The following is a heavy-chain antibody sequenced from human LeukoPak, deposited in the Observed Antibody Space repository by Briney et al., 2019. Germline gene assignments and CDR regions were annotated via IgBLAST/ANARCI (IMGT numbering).Heavy chain of an antibody. CDR2: INWRSDEI. CDR1: GFTFDNYA. Sequence: PGRSLRLSCSASGFTFDNYAMHWVRQAPMKGLEWVASINWRSDEIGYADSVKGRFTISRDNAKNSLHLQMNSLRVEDTAIYYCVKVAKYYYGSETYYFFEQWGQGTPVTASS. J-gene: IGHJ4*02. V-gene: IGHV3-9*01. D-gene: IGHD3-10*01. CDR3: VKVAKYYYGSETYYFFEQ.